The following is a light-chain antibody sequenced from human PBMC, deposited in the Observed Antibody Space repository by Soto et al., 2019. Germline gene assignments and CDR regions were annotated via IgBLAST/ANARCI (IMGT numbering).Light chain of an antibody. Sequence: QSVLTQPASVSGSPGQSITISCTGTSSDIGHYDYVSWYQQHPGKAPKLIIYHVTYQPSGVSNRYSGSKSGNSASLTISGLQADDEADYYCCSLTTSHTYVFGSGTKVTVL. V-gene: IGLV2-14*03. CDR2: HVT. J-gene: IGLJ1*01. CDR1: SSDIGHYDY. CDR3: CSLTTSHTYV.